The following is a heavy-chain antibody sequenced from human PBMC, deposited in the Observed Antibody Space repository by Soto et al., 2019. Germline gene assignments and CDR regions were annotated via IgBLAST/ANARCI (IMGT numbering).Heavy chain of an antibody. V-gene: IGHV4-59*08. CDR2: IYYSGST. J-gene: IGHJ3*02. CDR3: ARPGNWNEPDAFDI. Sequence: PSDTLSLTCTVSGGSIRSYYWSWIRQPPGKGLEWIGYIYYSGSTNYNPSLKSRVTISVDTSKNQFSLKLSSVTAADTAVYYCARPGNWNEPDAFDIWGQGTMVT. D-gene: IGHD1-1*01. CDR1: GGSIRSYY.